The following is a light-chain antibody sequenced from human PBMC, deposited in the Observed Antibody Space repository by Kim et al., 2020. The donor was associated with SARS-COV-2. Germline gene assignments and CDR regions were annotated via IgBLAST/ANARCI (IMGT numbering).Light chain of an antibody. V-gene: IGLV2-14*03. J-gene: IGLJ2*01. CDR3: SSYTSSSTVV. Sequence: GHSVTISCPGTSRAVGGYNYASWYQQHPAKAPTLMIYDVSNRPSGVSNRVSGSKSGNTASLTISGLQAEDEADYYCSSYTSSSTVVFGGGTQLTVL. CDR2: DVS. CDR1: SRAVGGYNY.